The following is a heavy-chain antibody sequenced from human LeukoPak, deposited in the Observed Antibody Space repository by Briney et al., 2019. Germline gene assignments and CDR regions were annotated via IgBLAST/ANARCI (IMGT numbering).Heavy chain of an antibody. CDR1: GGSISSGGNY. V-gene: IGHV4-31*03. Sequence: SETLSLTCTVSGGSISSGGNYWNWIRQHPGKGLEWIGYIYYSGSTYYNPSLKSRVTISVDTSRNQFSLKLSSVTAEDTAVYYCARGPYTNGHYFDYWGQGTLATVSS. J-gene: IGHJ4*02. D-gene: IGHD6-19*01. CDR2: IYYSGST. CDR3: ARGPYTNGHYFDY.